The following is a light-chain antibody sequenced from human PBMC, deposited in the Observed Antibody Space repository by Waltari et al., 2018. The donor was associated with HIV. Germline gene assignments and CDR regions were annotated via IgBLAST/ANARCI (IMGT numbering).Light chain of an antibody. CDR1: QSVSRN. CDR3: QQYNDWPRLT. J-gene: IGKJ3*01. V-gene: IGKV3-15*01. CDR2: GAS. Sequence: EIVMTQSPATLSVSPGERADLPCKAIQSVSRNLGWYQQKPGQAPRLLIYGASMRATGIAARFSGSGSGTEFTLTISSLQSEDFAVYYCQQYNDWPRLTFGPGTKVDIK.